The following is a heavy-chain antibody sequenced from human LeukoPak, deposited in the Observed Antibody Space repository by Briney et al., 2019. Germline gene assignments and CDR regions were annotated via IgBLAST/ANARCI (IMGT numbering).Heavy chain of an antibody. D-gene: IGHD1-26*01. J-gene: IGHJ4*02. CDR2: IYYSGST. V-gene: IGHV4-31*03. Sequence: SETLSLTCTVSGGSISSGGYYWSWIRQHPGKGLEWIGYIYYSGSTYYNPSLKSRVTISVDTSKNQFSLKLSSVTAADTAVYYCARGLSGILNYWGQGTLVTVSS. CDR3: ARGLSGILNY. CDR1: GGSISSGGYY.